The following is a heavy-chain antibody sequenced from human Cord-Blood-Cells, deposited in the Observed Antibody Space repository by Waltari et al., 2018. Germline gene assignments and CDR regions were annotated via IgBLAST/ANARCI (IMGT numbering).Heavy chain of an antibody. D-gene: IGHD6-6*01. V-gene: IGHV3-30-3*01. CDR2: ISYDGSNK. J-gene: IGHJ4*02. CDR1: GFPFSSYA. Sequence: QVQLVESGGGVVQPGRSLRLSCAASGFPFSSYAMHWVRQAPGKGLEWVAVISYDGSNKYYADSVKGRFTISRDNSKNTLYLQMNSLRAEDTAVYYCASPSYYFDYWGQGTLVTVSS. CDR3: ASPSYYFDY.